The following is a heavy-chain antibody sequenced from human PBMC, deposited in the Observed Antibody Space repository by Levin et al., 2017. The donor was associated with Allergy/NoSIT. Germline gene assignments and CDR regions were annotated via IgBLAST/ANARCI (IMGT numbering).Heavy chain of an antibody. Sequence: ASVKVSCKASGYTFTGYYMHWVRQAPGQGLEWMGWINPNSGGTNYAQKFQGRVTMTRDTSISTAYMELSRLRSDDTVVYYCARGGFTPLMIVVYTLDAFDIWGQGTMVTVSS. CDR2: INPNSGGT. V-gene: IGHV1-2*02. D-gene: IGHD3-22*01. CDR3: ARGGFTPLMIVVYTLDAFDI. CDR1: GYTFTGYY. J-gene: IGHJ3*02.